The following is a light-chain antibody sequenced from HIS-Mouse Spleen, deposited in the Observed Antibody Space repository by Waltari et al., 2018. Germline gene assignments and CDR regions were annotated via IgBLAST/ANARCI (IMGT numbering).Light chain of an antibody. CDR3: CSYAGSSTWV. CDR1: SSYGGSYNL. CDR2: EGS. J-gene: IGLJ3*02. V-gene: IGLV2-23*01. Sequence: QSALTQPASVSGSPGQSITISCPGTSSYGGSYNLVPWYQQHPGKAPKLMIYEGSKRPSGVSNRFSGSKSGNTASLTISGLQAEDEADYYCCSYAGSSTWVFGGGTKLTVL.